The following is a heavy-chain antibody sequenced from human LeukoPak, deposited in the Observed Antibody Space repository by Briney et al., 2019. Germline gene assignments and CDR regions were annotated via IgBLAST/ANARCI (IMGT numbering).Heavy chain of an antibody. V-gene: IGHV3-48*03. CDR1: GFTFSNYE. D-gene: IGHD3-10*01. CDR3: ARGSGWTFDI. CDR2: ISTSGSTI. Sequence: GGSLRLSCAASGFTFSNYEMNWVRPAPGKGLEWVSYISTSGSTIYYADSVKGRFTISRDNAKNSLYLQMNSLRAEDTAVYYCARGSGWTFDIWGQGTMVTVSS. J-gene: IGHJ3*02.